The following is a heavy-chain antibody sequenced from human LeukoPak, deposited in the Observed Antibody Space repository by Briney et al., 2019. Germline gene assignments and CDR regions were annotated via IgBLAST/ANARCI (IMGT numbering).Heavy chain of an antibody. CDR1: GYTFTSYY. D-gene: IGHD3-22*01. J-gene: IGHJ4*02. CDR3: ARSYYYDTSGYYVLGDY. V-gene: IGHV1-46*01. Sequence: ASVTVSCKASGYTFTSYYMHWVRQAPGQGLEWMGIINPSGGSTNYAQKFQGRVTMTRDTSTSTVYMELSSLRSEDTAVYYCARSYYYDTSGYYVLGDYWGQGTLVTVSS. CDR2: INPSGGST.